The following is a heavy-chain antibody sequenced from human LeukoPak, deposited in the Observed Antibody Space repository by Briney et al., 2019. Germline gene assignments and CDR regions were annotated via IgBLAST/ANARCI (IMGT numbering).Heavy chain of an antibody. J-gene: IGHJ6*02. Sequence: VASVKVSCKASGYTFTSYYMHWVRQAPGQGLEWMGIINPSGGSTSYAQKFQGRVTMTRDTSTSTVYMELSSLRSEDTAVYYCARGSPPKGYFDWLSEPMDVWGQGTTVTVSS. D-gene: IGHD3-9*01. CDR2: INPSGGST. CDR1: GYTFTSYY. CDR3: ARGSPPKGYFDWLSEPMDV. V-gene: IGHV1-46*01.